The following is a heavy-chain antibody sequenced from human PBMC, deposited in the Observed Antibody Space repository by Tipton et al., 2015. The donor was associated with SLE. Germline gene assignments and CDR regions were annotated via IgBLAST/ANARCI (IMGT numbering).Heavy chain of an antibody. D-gene: IGHD7-27*01. CDR1: GDSVSSNSGA. J-gene: IGHJ4*02. CDR3: ARSTNWGVADY. Sequence: GLVKPSQTLSLTCAISGDSVSSNSGAWNWIRQSPSRGLEWLGRTYYRSKWYNDYATSVKSRITMNADASKNHFSLQQNSVTPEDTAVYYCARSTNWGVADYWRQGTLVTVTS. CDR2: TYYRSKWYN. V-gene: IGHV6-1*01.